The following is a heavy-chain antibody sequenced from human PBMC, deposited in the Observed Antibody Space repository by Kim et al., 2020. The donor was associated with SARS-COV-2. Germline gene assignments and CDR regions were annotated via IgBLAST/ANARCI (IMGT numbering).Heavy chain of an antibody. CDR1: GFTFSSYG. J-gene: IGHJ3*02. D-gene: IGHD3-22*01. V-gene: IGHV3-30*18. CDR2: ISYDGSNK. CDR3: AKDRRYYDSSGSPDAFDI. Sequence: GGSLRLSCAASGFTFSSYGMHWVRQAPGKGLEWVAVISYDGSNKQYGDSVKGRFTISRDNSKNTLYLQMNSLRAEDTAVYYCAKDRRYYDSSGSPDAFDIWGQGTLVPVSS.